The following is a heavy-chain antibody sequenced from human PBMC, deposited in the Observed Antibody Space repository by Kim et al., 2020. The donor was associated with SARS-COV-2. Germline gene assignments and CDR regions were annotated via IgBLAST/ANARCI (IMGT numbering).Heavy chain of an antibody. D-gene: IGHD2-21*02. Sequence: ASVKVSCKASGYTFTGYYMHWVRQAPGQGLEWMGWINPNSGGTNYAQKFQGWVTMTRDTSISTAYMELSRLRSDDTAVYYCARGPPRGVVVTDAEYFQHWGQGTLVTVSS. CDR3: ARGPPRGVVVTDAEYFQH. V-gene: IGHV1-2*04. CDR1: GYTFTGYY. CDR2: INPNSGGT. J-gene: IGHJ1*01.